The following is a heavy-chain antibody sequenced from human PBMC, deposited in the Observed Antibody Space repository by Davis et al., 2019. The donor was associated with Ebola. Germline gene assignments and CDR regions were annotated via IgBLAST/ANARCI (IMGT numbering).Heavy chain of an antibody. D-gene: IGHD6-6*01. CDR1: GFTFSSYG. Sequence: GGSLRLSCAASGFTFSSYGMHWVRQAPGKGLEWVAVIWYDGSNKYYADSVKGRFTISRDNSKNTLYLQMNSLRAEDTAVYYCARAPRGAALYYYYYGMDVWGQGTTVTVSS. V-gene: IGHV3-33*01. CDR2: IWYDGSNK. CDR3: ARAPRGAALYYYYYGMDV. J-gene: IGHJ6*02.